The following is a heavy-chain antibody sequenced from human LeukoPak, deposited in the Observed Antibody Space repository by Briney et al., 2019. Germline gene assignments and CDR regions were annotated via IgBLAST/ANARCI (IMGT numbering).Heavy chain of an antibody. CDR3: ASSRPGNYYYYYGMDV. CDR1: GGSLSSGGYY. J-gene: IGHJ6*02. CDR2: IYYSGST. Sequence: SQTLSLTCTVSGGSLSSGGYYWSWLRQHPGTGLEWIGYIYYSGSTYYNPSLKSRVTISVDTSKNQFSLKLSSVTAADTAVYYCASSRPGNYYYYYGMDVWGQGTTVTVSS. V-gene: IGHV4-31*03.